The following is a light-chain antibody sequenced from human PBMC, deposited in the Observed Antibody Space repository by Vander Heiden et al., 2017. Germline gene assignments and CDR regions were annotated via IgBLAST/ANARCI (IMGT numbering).Light chain of an antibody. V-gene: IGKV1-5*03. CDR1: QSINTY. CDR3: QQDNSFTWT. J-gene: IGKJ1*01. Sequence: DIQMTQSPSTLSASVGDRVTITCRASQSINTYLAWYQQKPGKAPNLLIYKAPSLESGVPSRFSGSGSGTEFTLTISSLQPDDFATYYCQQDNSFTWTFGQGTKVEIK. CDR2: KAP.